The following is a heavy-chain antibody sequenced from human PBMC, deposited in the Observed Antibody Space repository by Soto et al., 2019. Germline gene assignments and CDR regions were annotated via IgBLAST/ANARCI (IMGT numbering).Heavy chain of an antibody. CDR3: TRFKVATGGFDC. Sequence: EVQLVESGGGSVQPGGSLRLSCAASGFTLSSYWMYWLRQAPGKGLVWVSLINSDETITHYADSVKGRFTISRDNAKNTVYLQMNSLRAEDTAVYFCTRFKVATGGFDCWGQGTLVTVSS. D-gene: IGHD5-12*01. CDR1: GFTLSSYW. J-gene: IGHJ4*02. CDR2: INSDETIT. V-gene: IGHV3-74*01.